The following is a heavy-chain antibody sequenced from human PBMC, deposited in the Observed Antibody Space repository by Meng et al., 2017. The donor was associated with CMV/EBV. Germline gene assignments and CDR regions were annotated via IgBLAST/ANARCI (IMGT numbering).Heavy chain of an antibody. CDR2: INPSGGST. V-gene: IGHV1-46*01. CDR3: ARGHPQGQLAYYYYGMDV. J-gene: IGHJ6*02. Sequence: ASVKVSCKASGYTFTSYYMHWVRQAPGQGLEWMGIINPSGGSTSYAQKFQGRVTMTRDTSTSTAYMELSSLRSEDTTVYYCARGHPQGQLAYYYYGMDVWGQGTTVTVSS. CDR1: GYTFTSYY. D-gene: IGHD6-6*01.